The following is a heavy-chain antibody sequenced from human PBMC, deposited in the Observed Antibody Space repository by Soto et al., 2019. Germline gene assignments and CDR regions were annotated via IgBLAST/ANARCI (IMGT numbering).Heavy chain of an antibody. CDR1: GYTFTSYA. CDR3: ASLRAVMYYYDSSGYGKDY. V-gene: IGHV1-3*01. J-gene: IGHJ4*02. D-gene: IGHD3-22*01. CDR2: INAGNGNT. Sequence: ASVKVSCKASGYTFTSYAMHCVRQAPGQRLERMGWINAGNGNTKYSQKYQGRVTITRATSASTAYMELSSLRTEDTAVYYCASLRAVMYYYDSSGYGKDYWGRGSRVTVSS.